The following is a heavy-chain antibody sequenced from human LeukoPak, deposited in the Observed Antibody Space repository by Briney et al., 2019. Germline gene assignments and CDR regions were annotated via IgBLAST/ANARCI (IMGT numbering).Heavy chain of an antibody. CDR2: ISSSGGST. Sequence: PGGSLRLSCAASGFTFSSYAMSWVRQAPGKGLEWVSAISSSGGSTYYADSVKGRFTISRDNSKNTLYLQMNSLRAEDTAVYYCAKDLVLTAAGMERRDYWGQGTLVTVSS. CDR1: GFTFSSYA. J-gene: IGHJ4*02. D-gene: IGHD6-13*01. V-gene: IGHV3-23*01. CDR3: AKDLVLTAAGMERRDY.